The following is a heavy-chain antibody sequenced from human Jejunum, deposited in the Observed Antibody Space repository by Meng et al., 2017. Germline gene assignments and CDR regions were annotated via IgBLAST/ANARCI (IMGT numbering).Heavy chain of an antibody. Sequence: QGQLQESGPGLVTPSGTLSLTCAVSGGSISDSNWWSWVRQPPGKELEWIGEIYHTGSTNYNPSLKSRVTMSLDKSKNQFFLDLTSVTAADTAVYYCARDLLGPAIAASGYFDPWGQGTLVTVSS. D-gene: IGHD5-12*01. V-gene: IGHV4-4*02. CDR1: GGSISDSNW. CDR3: ARDLLGPAIAASGYFDP. J-gene: IGHJ5*02. CDR2: IYHTGST.